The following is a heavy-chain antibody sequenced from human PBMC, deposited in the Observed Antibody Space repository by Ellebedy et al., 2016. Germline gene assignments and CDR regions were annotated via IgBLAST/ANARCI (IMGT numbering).Heavy chain of an antibody. V-gene: IGHV3-30-3*01. J-gene: IGHJ3*02. Sequence: GGSLRLSCAASGFTFSSYAMHWVRQAPGKGLEWVAVISYDGSNKYYADSVKGRFTISRDNSKNTLYLQMNSLRAEDTAVYYCARDPSIQWLSGAFDIWGQGTMVTVSS. CDR2: ISYDGSNK. CDR1: GFTFSSYA. D-gene: IGHD3-22*01. CDR3: ARDPSIQWLSGAFDI.